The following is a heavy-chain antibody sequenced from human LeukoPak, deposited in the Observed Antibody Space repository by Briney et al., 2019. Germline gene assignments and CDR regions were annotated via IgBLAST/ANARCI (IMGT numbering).Heavy chain of an antibody. Sequence: ASVKVSCKASGYTFTSYGISWVRQAPGQGLEWMGWISAYNGNTNYAQKLQGRVTMTTDTSTSTAYMELRSLRSDDTAVYYCAREPLADSSEALAFDIWGQGTMVTVSS. CDR3: AREPLADSSEALAFDI. CDR2: ISAYNGNT. J-gene: IGHJ3*02. CDR1: GYTFTSYG. D-gene: IGHD3-22*01. V-gene: IGHV1-18*01.